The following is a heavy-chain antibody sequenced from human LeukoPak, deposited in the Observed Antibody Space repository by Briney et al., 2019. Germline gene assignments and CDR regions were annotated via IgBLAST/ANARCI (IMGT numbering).Heavy chain of an antibody. Sequence: SETLSLTCAVYGGSFSGYYWSWIRQPPGKGLEWIGEINRSGSTNYNPSLKSRVTISVDTSKNQFSLKLSSVTAADTAVYYCARTPPWDYYYGMDVWGQGTTVTVSS. CDR2: INRSGST. V-gene: IGHV4-34*01. CDR1: GGSFSGYY. CDR3: ARTPPWDYYYGMDV. J-gene: IGHJ6*02.